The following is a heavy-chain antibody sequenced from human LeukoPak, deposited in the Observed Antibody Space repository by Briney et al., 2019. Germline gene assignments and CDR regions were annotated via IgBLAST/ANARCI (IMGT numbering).Heavy chain of an antibody. CDR2: INDRGST. CDR3: VRDSRYGSGWFEDGLDF. V-gene: IGHV4-59*02. J-gene: IGHJ6*02. CDR1: GDSVRSYY. Sequence: SETLSPTCTVSGDSVRSYYWSWIRQPPGQGRNCLGHINDRGSTNYNPSLQGRVTISIDTSKNQFTLKVNSVTAADTAVYYCVRDSRYGSGWFEDGLDFWGQGTTVTVSS. D-gene: IGHD6-13*01.